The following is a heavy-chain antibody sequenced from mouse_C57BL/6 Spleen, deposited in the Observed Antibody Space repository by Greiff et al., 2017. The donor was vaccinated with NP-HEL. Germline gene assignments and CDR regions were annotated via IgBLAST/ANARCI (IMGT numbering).Heavy chain of an antibody. CDR2: IYPSDSET. CDR3: ARSKLGRRYFDV. D-gene: IGHD4-1*01. J-gene: IGHJ1*03. V-gene: IGHV1-61*01. Sequence: QVQLQQPGAELVRPGSSVKLSCKASGYTFTSYWMDWVKQRPGQGLEWIGNIYPSDSETHYNQKFKDKATLTVDKSSSTAYMQLSSLTSEDSAVYYCARSKLGRRYFDVWGTGTTVTVSS. CDR1: GYTFTSYW.